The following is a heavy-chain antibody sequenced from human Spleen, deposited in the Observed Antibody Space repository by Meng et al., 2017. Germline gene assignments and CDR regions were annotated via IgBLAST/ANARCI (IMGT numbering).Heavy chain of an antibody. Sequence: EGQLVESGVGLLQPGGSLRLSCVASGFTFSSYWMHWVRQDPGKGLVWVSRIDTDGSTTNYADSVKGRFTISRDNAKNTLYLQMNSLRAEDTAVYYCARDLGGIFAYWGQGALVTVSS. CDR3: ARDLGGIFAY. D-gene: IGHD6-13*01. CDR1: GFTFSSYW. V-gene: IGHV3-74*01. J-gene: IGHJ4*02. CDR2: IDTDGSTT.